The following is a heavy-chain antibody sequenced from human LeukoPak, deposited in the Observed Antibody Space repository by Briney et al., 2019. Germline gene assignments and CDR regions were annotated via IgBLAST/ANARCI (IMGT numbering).Heavy chain of an antibody. D-gene: IGHD5-18*01. CDR1: GYTFTSYG. J-gene: IGHJ6*03. V-gene: IGHV1-18*01. CDR3: ARARGYGTLYYSYMDV. CDR2: ISAYNGNT. Sequence: ASVKVSCKASGYTFTSYGISWVRQAPGQGLERMGWISAYNGNTNYAQKLQGRVTMTTDTSTSTAYMELRSLRSDDTAVYYCARARGYGTLYYSYMDVWGKGTTVTVSS.